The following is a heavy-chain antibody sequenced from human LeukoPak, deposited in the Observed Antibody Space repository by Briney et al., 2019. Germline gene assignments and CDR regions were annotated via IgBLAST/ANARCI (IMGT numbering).Heavy chain of an antibody. V-gene: IGHV3-7*03. Sequence: GGSLRLSCAASGFTFSSYWMSWVRQAPGKGLEWVANIKQDGSEKYYADSVKGRFTISRDNAKNSLYLQMNSLRAEDTALYYCATSETYYYDSSGPGTFDIWGQGTMVTVSS. J-gene: IGHJ3*02. CDR3: ATSETYYYDSSGPGTFDI. CDR2: IKQDGSEK. CDR1: GFTFSSYW. D-gene: IGHD3-22*01.